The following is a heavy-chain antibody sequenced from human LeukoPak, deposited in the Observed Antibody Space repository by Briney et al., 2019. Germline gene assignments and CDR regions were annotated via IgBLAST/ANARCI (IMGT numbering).Heavy chain of an antibody. CDR3: ARDEAPGDIVVVPAPLTFDY. Sequence: GGSLRLSCAASGFTFSSYWMSWVRQAPGKGLEWVAVIWYDGSNKYYADSVKGRFTISRDNSKNTLYLQMNSLRAEDTAVYYCARDEAPGDIVVVPAPLTFDYWAREPWSPSPQ. J-gene: IGHJ4*02. V-gene: IGHV3-33*08. D-gene: IGHD2-2*01. CDR1: GFTFSSYW. CDR2: IWYDGSNK.